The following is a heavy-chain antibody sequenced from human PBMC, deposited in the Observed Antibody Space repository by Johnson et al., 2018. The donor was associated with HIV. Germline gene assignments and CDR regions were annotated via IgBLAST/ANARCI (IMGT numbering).Heavy chain of an antibody. CDR3: ARGRDGYTCDAFDI. D-gene: IGHD5-24*01. CDR1: GFTVSSNY. Sequence: VQLVESGGGLVQPGGSLRLSCAASGFTVSSNYMSWVRQAPGKGLEWVSVIYSGGSTYYADSVKDRFTISRDNSKNTLYLQMNSLRAEDTAVYYCARGRDGYTCDAFDIWGQGTMVTVSS. CDR2: IYSGGST. V-gene: IGHV3-66*01. J-gene: IGHJ3*02.